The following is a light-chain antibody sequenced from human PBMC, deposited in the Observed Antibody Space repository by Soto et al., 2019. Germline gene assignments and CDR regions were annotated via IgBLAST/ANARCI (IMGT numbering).Light chain of an antibody. Sequence: QSALTQPASVSGSPGQSITISCTGTSSDVGGYNFVSWYQQHPGTAPKLMIYDVSNRPSGVSNRFSGSKSGNTASLTISGLQHEDDAYCYCSSYTSSSTVVFGGGTKLTVL. CDR1: SSDVGGYNF. CDR2: DVS. J-gene: IGLJ2*01. V-gene: IGLV2-14*01. CDR3: SSYTSSSTVV.